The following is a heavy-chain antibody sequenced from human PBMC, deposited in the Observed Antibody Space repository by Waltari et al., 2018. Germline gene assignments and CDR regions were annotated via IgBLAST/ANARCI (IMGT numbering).Heavy chain of an antibody. J-gene: IGHJ4*02. Sequence: EVQLLESGGDLVQPGGSLRISCAGSGFTFSNYAMTWVRQAPGEGLEWVSSISGSGDNTYYADSVKGRFIISRDNSRNTVSLQMNILRAEDTAVYYCAKDRVAAANTPYYFHYWGQGTLVTVSS. CDR3: AKDRVAAANTPYYFHY. V-gene: IGHV3-23*01. CDR1: GFTFSNYA. CDR2: ISGSGDNT. D-gene: IGHD6-13*01.